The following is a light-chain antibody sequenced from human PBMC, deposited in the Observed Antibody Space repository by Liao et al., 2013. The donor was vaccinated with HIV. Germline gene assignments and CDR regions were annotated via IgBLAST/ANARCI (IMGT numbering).Light chain of an antibody. CDR3: QVWDSSSDRV. J-gene: IGLJ3*02. CDR1: NIGSKS. Sequence: SYELTQPPSVSVAPGKTARITCGGNNIGSKSVHWYQQKPGEAPVLVIYYNSVRPSRIPERFSGSTSGNTATLTVNRVEAGDEADYYCQVWDSSSDRVFGGGTKLTVL. V-gene: IGLV3-21*04. CDR2: YNS.